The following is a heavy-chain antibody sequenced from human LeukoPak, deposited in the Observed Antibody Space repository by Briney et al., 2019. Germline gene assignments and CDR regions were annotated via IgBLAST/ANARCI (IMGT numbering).Heavy chain of an antibody. D-gene: IGHD1-26*01. V-gene: IGHV4-39*07. CDR3: ARSGLLSYYYYYYYYMDV. CDR1: GGSISSSSYY. J-gene: IGHJ6*03. Sequence: SETLSLTCTVSGGSISSSSYYWGWIRQPPGKGLEWIGSIYYSGSTYYNPSLKSRVTISVDTSKNQFSLKLSSVTAADTAVYYCARSGLLSYYYYYYYYMDVWGKGTTVTVSS. CDR2: IYYSGST.